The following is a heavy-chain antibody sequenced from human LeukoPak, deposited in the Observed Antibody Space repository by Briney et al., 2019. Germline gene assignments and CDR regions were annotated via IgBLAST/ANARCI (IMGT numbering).Heavy chain of an antibody. Sequence: ASETLSLTCAVYGGCFSGYYWSWIRQPPGKGLEWIGEINHSGSTNYSPSLKSRVTISVDTSKNQFSLKLSSVTAADTAVYYCARDTYDAFDIWGQGTMVTVSS. D-gene: IGHD2-2*02. J-gene: IGHJ3*02. CDR2: INHSGST. CDR1: GGCFSGYY. V-gene: IGHV4-34*01. CDR3: ARDTYDAFDI.